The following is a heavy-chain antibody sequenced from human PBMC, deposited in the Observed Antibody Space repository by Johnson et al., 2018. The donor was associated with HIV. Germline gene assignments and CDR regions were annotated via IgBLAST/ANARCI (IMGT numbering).Heavy chain of an antibody. CDR1: GFSFNKYW. CDR2: INKDGGEE. J-gene: IGHJ3*02. V-gene: IGHV3-7*03. CDR3: VRDVGPLES. Sequence: EVQLVESGGGLVQPGGSLRLSCVGSGFSFNKYWMSWVRQAPGDRLERLTTINKDGGEEYYVDSVKGRFTISRDNARNSLYLQMNSLRVDDTAVYYCVRDVGPLESWGQGTLVTVS.